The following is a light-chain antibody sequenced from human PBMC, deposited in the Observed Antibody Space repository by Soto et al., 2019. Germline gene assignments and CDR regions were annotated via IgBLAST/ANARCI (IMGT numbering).Light chain of an antibody. CDR2: EVT. CDR3: SSFADSPVV. J-gene: IGLJ2*01. Sequence: QSVLTQPPSASGSLGQSVTISCTGTSSDIGTYNYVSWYQHHPGKAPKLIIYEVTKRPSGVPDRFSGSKSGNTASLTVSGLQAEDEADYYCSSFADSPVVFGGGTKLTGL. V-gene: IGLV2-8*01. CDR1: SSDIGTYNY.